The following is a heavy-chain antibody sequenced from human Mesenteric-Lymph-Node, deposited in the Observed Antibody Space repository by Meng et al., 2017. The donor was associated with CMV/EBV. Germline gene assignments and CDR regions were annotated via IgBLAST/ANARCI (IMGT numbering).Heavy chain of an antibody. J-gene: IGHJ6*02. CDR3: ARRGLLGAPNYYYAMDV. CDR1: GFTFSNFA. Sequence: GGSLRLSCAASGFTFSNFAVHWVRQAPGQGLEWVGFIRSKGYGGTTEYAASVKGRFIISRDDSKSIAYLQMNSLRTEDTAVYYCARRGLLGAPNYYYAMDVWGQGTTVTVSS. CDR2: IRSKGYGGTT. D-gene: IGHD1-26*01. V-gene: IGHV3-49*04.